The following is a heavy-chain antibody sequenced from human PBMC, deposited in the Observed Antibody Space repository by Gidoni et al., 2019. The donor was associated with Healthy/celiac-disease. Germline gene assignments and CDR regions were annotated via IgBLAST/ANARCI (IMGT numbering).Heavy chain of an antibody. J-gene: IGHJ4*02. CDR1: AFTFSSYA. V-gene: IGHV3-30*01. Sequence: QVQLVESGGGVVQPGRSLRLSCAASAFTFSSYAMHWVRQAPGKGLEWVAVISYDGSNKYYADSVKGRFTISRDNSKNTLYLQMNSLRAEDTAVYYCARDTTPGIAVAGHFDYWGQGTLVTVSS. CDR3: ARDTTPGIAVAGHFDY. D-gene: IGHD6-19*01. CDR2: ISYDGSNK.